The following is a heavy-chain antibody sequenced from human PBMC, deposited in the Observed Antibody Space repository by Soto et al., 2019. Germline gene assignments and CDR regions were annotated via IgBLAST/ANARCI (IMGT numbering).Heavy chain of an antibody. V-gene: IGHV1-58*02. CDR3: AAHDIAAFS. Sequence: GASVKVSCKASGFTFTNSAMQWVRQALGQRLEWLGWIVVGSGYTNYAQKFQDRVTFTRDMSTNTAYMEVTSLRSEDTAVYYCAAHDIAAFSWGQGTLVTVSS. CDR2: IVVGSGYT. D-gene: IGHD6-25*01. CDR1: GFTFTNSA. J-gene: IGHJ4*02.